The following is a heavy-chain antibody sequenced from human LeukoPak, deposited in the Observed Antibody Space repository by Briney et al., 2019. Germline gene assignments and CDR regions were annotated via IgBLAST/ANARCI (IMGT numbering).Heavy chain of an antibody. CDR1: GYSFTSYW. CDR3: ASTTTMAVAGTGAWDC. V-gene: IGHV5-51*01. Sequence: GESLKISCKGSGYSFTSYWIGWVRQMPGKGLEWMGIIYPGDSDTRYSPSFQGQVTISADKSISTAYLQWSSLKASDTAMYYCASTTTMAVAGTGAWDCWGQGTLVTVSS. J-gene: IGHJ4*02. CDR2: IYPGDSDT. D-gene: IGHD6-19*01.